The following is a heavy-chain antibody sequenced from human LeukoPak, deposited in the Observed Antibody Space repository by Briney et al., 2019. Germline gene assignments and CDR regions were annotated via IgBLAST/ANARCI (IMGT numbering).Heavy chain of an antibody. CDR3: ARDPYYYGSGIWGYFDY. D-gene: IGHD3-10*01. Sequence: GGSLRLSCAASGFTFSSYSMNWVRQAPGKGLEWVSSISSSSSYIYYADSVKGRFTISRDNAKNSLYLQMNSLRAEDTAVYYCARDPYYYGSGIWGYFDYWGQGTLVTVSS. V-gene: IGHV3-21*01. J-gene: IGHJ4*02. CDR2: ISSSSSYI. CDR1: GFTFSSYS.